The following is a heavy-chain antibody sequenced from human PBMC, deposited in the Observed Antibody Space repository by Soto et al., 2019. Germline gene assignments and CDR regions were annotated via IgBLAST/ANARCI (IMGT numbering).Heavy chain of an antibody. V-gene: IGHV1-18*01. CDR1: GYTFTNYG. Sequence: QVQVVQSGDEVKKPGASVKVSCKASGYTFTNYGFSWVRQAPGQGLEWMGWISGYNGNTKYAEKFQGRVTMTTDTPTSTAHMELRSLSSDDTAVYYCAGGGQAPYYYYGMDVWGQGTAVTVSS. J-gene: IGHJ6*02. CDR2: ISGYNGNT. CDR3: AGGGQAPYYYYGMDV.